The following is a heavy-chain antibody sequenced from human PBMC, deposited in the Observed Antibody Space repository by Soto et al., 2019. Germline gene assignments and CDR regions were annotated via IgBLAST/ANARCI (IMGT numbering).Heavy chain of an antibody. CDR1: GFTFTKYS. CDR3: ARESEDLTSNFDY. J-gene: IGHJ4*02. CDR2: ISSTTNYI. Sequence: LRLSCAASGFTFTKYSMNWVRQAPGKGLEWVSSISSTTNYIYYVDSMKGRFTVSRDNAKNSVYLEMNSLSAEDTALYYCARESEDLTSNFDYWGQGTLVTVSS. V-gene: IGHV3-21*01.